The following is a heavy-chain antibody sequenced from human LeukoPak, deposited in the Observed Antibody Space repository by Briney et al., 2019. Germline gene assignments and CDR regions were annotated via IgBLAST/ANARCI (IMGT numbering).Heavy chain of an antibody. D-gene: IGHD1-20*01. CDR3: AREGYNRNDSRFYYYYYMDV. Sequence: GGSLRLSCAASGFTFSSYSMNWVRQAPGKGLEWVSYISSSSSTIYYADSVKGRFTISRDNAKNSLYLQMNSLRDEDTAVYYCAREGYNRNDSRFYYYYYMDVWGKGTTVTVSS. CDR2: ISSSSSTI. CDR1: GFTFSSYS. J-gene: IGHJ6*03. V-gene: IGHV3-48*02.